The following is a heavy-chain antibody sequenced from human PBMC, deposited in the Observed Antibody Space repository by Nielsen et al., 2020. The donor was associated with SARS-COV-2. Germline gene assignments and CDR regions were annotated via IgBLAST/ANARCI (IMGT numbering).Heavy chain of an antibody. Sequence: GESLKISCAASGFTFSSYSMNWVRQAPGKGLEWVSSISSSSYIYYADSVKGRFTISRDNAKNSLYLQMNSLRAEDTAVYYCARGTGTTDDFDYWGQGTLVTVSS. V-gene: IGHV3-21*01. CDR3: ARGTGTTDDFDY. J-gene: IGHJ4*02. CDR1: GFTFSSYS. CDR2: ISSSSYI. D-gene: IGHD1-1*01.